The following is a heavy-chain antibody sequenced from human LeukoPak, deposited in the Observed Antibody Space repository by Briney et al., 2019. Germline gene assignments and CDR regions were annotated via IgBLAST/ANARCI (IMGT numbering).Heavy chain of an antibody. V-gene: IGHV3-74*01. CDR2: IKSDGSVT. Sequence: HAGGSLRLSCAASGFTFSSYWMHWVRQAPGEGLVWVSRIKSDGSVTWYADSVKSRFTISRDNAKNMLYLQMNSLRDEDTAVYFCARDHDAVGTTIDHWGQGTLVTVSS. D-gene: IGHD1-14*01. CDR3: ARDHDAVGTTIDH. J-gene: IGHJ4*02. CDR1: GFTFSSYW.